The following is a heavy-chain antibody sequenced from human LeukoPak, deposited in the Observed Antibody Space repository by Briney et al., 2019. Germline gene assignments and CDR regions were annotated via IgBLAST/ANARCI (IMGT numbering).Heavy chain of an antibody. CDR2: ISSNGGIT. J-gene: IGHJ6*02. D-gene: IGHD6-13*01. V-gene: IGHV3-64*01. CDR1: GFTFSSYS. Sequence: GGSLRLSCAASGFTFSSYSMNWVRQAPGKGLEYVSAISSNGGITYYANSVEGRFTISRDNSKNTLYLQMGSLRAEDMAVYYCARDQLVLSYYYGMDVWGQGTTVTVSS. CDR3: ARDQLVLSYYYGMDV.